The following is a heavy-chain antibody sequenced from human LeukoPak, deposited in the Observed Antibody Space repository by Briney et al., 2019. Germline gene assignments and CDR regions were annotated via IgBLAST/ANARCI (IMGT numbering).Heavy chain of an antibody. CDR3: ARAYTYYYDSSGYYSFDY. CDR1: GYTSTSYG. Sequence: ASVKVSCKASGYTSTSYGISWVRQAPGQGLEWMGWISAYNGNTNYAQKLQGRVTMTTDTSTSTAYMELRSLRSDDTAVYYCARAYTYYYDSSGYYSFDYWGQGTLVTASS. J-gene: IGHJ4*02. V-gene: IGHV1-18*01. D-gene: IGHD3-22*01. CDR2: ISAYNGNT.